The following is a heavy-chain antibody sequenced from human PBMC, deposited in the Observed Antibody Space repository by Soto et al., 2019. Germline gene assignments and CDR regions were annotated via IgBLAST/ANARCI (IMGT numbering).Heavy chain of an antibody. CDR2: ISGGGDTT. V-gene: IGHV3-23*01. Sequence: EVQLLESGGGLVQPGGSLRLSCAASGFTFNNYAMTWVRQAPGKGLEWVSAISGGGDTTSYADSVKGRFTVSRDGCKNTLYLQMSSLRAEDTALYYCAKGRGGSRSLTPRVDFWGQGTLVTVSS. CDR3: AKGRGGSRSLTPRVDF. J-gene: IGHJ4*02. D-gene: IGHD3-10*01. CDR1: GFTFNNYA.